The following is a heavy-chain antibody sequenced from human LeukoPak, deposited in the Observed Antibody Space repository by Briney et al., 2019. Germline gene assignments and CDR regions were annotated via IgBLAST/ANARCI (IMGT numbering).Heavy chain of an antibody. D-gene: IGHD3-10*01. Sequence: ASVKVSCKASGYTFTSSYMYWVRQAPGQGLECMGIINPSGGSTSYAQNFHGRPTMTRDTSTSTVYMELSSLRSEDTAMYYCARGRDYGSHFDFWGQGTLVTVSS. CDR2: INPSGGST. CDR1: GYTFTSSY. CDR3: ARGRDYGSHFDF. V-gene: IGHV1-46*01. J-gene: IGHJ4*02.